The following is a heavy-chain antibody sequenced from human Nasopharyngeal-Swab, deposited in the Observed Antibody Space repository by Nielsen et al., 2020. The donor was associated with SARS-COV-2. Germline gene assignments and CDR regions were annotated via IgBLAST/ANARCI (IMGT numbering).Heavy chain of an antibody. CDR3: ARETYYYDTSGYYLYYFDY. D-gene: IGHD3-22*01. V-gene: IGHV3-21*01. CDR2: ISSSSSYI. J-gene: IGHJ4*02. CDR1: GFTFSSYS. Sequence: GESLKISCAASGFTFSSYSMNWVRQAPGKGLEWVSSISSSSSYIHYADSVKGRFTISRDNAKNSLYLQMNSLRAEDTALYYCARETYYYDTSGYYLYYFDYWGQGTLVTVSS.